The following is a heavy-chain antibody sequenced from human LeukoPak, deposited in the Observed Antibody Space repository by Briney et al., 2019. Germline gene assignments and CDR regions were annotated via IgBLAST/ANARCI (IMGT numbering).Heavy chain of an antibody. Sequence: GGSLRLSCGASGFTFSSYWMSWVRQAPGKGLEWVANIKQDGSEKYYVDSVKGRFTISRDNAKNSLYLQMNSLRAEDTAVYYCARVVGDVYFDYWGQGTLVTVSS. CDR2: IKQDGSEK. CDR1: GFTFSSYW. CDR3: ARVVGDVYFDY. D-gene: IGHD2-2*01. J-gene: IGHJ4*02. V-gene: IGHV3-7*03.